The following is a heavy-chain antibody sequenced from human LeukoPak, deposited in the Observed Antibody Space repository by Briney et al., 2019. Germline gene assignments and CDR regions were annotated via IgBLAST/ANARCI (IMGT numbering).Heavy chain of an antibody. CDR3: ARLSQSSAPDY. Sequence: SETLSLTCAVYGGSFSGYYWSWIRQPPGKGLEWIGEINHSGSTNYNPSLKSRVTISVDTSKNQFSLKLSSVTAADTAVYYCARLSQSSAPDYWGQGTLVTVSS. D-gene: IGHD3-10*01. CDR2: INHSGST. V-gene: IGHV4-34*01. CDR1: GGSFSGYY. J-gene: IGHJ4*02.